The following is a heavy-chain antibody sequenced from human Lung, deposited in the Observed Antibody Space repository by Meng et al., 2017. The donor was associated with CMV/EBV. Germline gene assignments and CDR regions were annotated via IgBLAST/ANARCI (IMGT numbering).Heavy chain of an antibody. V-gene: IGHV3-7*01. CDR1: GFTFSSYW. CDR3: ARVSTFSGWYFDL. D-gene: IGHD2/OR15-2a*01. CDR2: IKQDGSEK. J-gene: IGHJ2*01. Sequence: SCAASGFTFSSYWMSWVRQAPGKGLEWVANIKQDGSEKYYVDSVKGRFTISRDNAKNSLYLQMNSLRAEDTAVYYCARVSTFSGWYFDLWGRGTXVTCSS.